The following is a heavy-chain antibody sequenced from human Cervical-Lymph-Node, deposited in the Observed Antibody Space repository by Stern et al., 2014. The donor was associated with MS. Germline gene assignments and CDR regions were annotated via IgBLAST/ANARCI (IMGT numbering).Heavy chain of an antibody. D-gene: IGHD1-1*01. J-gene: IGHJ4*02. CDR3: ARDTSSPERSDW. CDR1: GFTVSRDY. V-gene: IGHV3-53*01. Sequence: EVQLEESGGGVIQPGGSLRLSCTASGFTVSRDYMTWVRQAPGKGLEWVALITTVGITFYTDSVKGRFTISRDDSKNTVYLHMTSLRAEDTAMYYCARDTSSPERSDWWGQGTLVTVSS. CDR2: ITTVGIT.